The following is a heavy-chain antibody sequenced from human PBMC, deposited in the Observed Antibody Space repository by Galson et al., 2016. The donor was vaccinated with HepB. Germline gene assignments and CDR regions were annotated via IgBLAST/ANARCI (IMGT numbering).Heavy chain of an antibody. V-gene: IGHV4-34*01. Sequence: SETLSLTCAVSGVSLSGDFWTWIRQTPEKGLEWIGETNHVGSATYNPSLQSRVTISVDTSKNQFSLRLTSVTPADTAVYFCTRLRDAPRLQASTHRRGIVVWGRGTTVTVSS. D-gene: IGHD3-16*01. CDR3: TRLRDAPRLQASTHRRGIVV. CDR1: GVSLSGDF. J-gene: IGHJ6*02. CDR2: TNHVGSA.